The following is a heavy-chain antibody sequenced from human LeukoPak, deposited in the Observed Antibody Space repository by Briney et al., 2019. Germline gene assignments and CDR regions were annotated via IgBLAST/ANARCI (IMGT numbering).Heavy chain of an antibody. CDR2: IYPGDSDT. D-gene: IGHD6-13*01. Sequence: GESLKISCKGSGYSFPNYWIGWVRQMPGKGLEWMGIIYPGDSDTRYSPSFQGQVTISADKSINTAYLQWSSLKASDTAMYYCVTLYSSTWPIYWGQGTLVTVSS. CDR3: VTLYSSTWPIY. CDR1: GYSFPNYW. V-gene: IGHV5-51*01. J-gene: IGHJ4*02.